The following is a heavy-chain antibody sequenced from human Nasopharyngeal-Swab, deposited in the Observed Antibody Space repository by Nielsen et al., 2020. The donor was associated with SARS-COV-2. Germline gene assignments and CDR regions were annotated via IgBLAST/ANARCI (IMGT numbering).Heavy chain of an antibody. CDR2: IYWDDDK. Sequence: SGPTLVKPTQTLTLTCTFSGFSLSTSGVGVGWIRQPPGKALEWLALIYWDDDKRYSPSLKSRLTITKDTSKNQVVLTMTNMDPVDTATYYCAHRLPAYYDILTGGWDAFDIWGQGTMVTVSS. CDR3: AHRLPAYYDILTGGWDAFDI. J-gene: IGHJ3*02. D-gene: IGHD3-9*01. CDR1: GFSLSTSGVG. V-gene: IGHV2-5*02.